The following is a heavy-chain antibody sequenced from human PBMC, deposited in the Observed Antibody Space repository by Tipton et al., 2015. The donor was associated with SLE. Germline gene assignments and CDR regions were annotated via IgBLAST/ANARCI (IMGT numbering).Heavy chain of an antibody. CDR1: GGPFSGYY. CDR3: ARGGGNANWYFDL. J-gene: IGHJ2*01. CDR2: INHSGST. V-gene: IGHV4-34*01. D-gene: IGHD4-23*01. Sequence: TLSLTCAVYGGPFSGYYWSWIRQPPGKGLEWIGEINHSGSTTYNPSLKSRVTISVDTSKNQFSLKLSSVTAADTAVYYCARGGGNANWYFDLWGRGTLVTVSS.